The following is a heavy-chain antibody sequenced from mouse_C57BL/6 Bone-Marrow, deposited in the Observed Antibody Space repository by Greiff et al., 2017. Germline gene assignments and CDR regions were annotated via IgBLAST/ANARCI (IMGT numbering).Heavy chain of an antibody. Sequence: VQLQQSGAELVKPGASVKLSCKASGYIFTEYTIHWVKQRSGQGLEWIGWFYPGSGSIMYNERFKDKATLTADKSSNTVYMELSRLTSEDSAVYFCARHERYYDYEGYFDYWGQGTTLTVSS. V-gene: IGHV1-62-2*01. D-gene: IGHD2-4*01. CDR2: FYPGSGSI. CDR3: ARHERYYDYEGYFDY. J-gene: IGHJ2*01. CDR1: GYIFTEYT.